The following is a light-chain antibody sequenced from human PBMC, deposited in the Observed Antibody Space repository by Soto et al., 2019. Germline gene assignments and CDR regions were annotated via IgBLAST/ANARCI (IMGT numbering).Light chain of an antibody. CDR1: SSDVGGYNY. J-gene: IGLJ1*01. Sequence: QSVLTQPRSVSGSPGQSVTISCTGTSSDVGGYNYVSWYQHHPGKAPKLMIYDVSKRPSGVPDRFSGSKSGNTASLTISGLQAEDEADYYCCSYAGSYTLYVFGTGTQLTVL. CDR3: CSYAGSYTLYV. V-gene: IGLV2-11*01. CDR2: DVS.